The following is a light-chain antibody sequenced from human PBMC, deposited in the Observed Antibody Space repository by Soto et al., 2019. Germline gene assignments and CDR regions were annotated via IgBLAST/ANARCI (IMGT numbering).Light chain of an antibody. CDR2: DVN. CDR3: CSYAGSYTFHV. V-gene: IGLV2-11*01. Sequence: QSALTQPRSVSGSPGQSVTISCTGTSSDVGGYNYVSWYQQQPGKAPKLMIYDVNKRPSGVPDRFSGSKSGNTASLTISGLQAEDEGDYYCCSYAGSYTFHVFGTGTKLTVL. J-gene: IGLJ1*01. CDR1: SSDVGGYNY.